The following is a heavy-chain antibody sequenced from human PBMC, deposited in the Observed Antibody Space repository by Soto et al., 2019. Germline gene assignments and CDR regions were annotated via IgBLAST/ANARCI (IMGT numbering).Heavy chain of an antibody. CDR1: GFTFSSYA. Sequence: QVQLVESGGGVVQPGRSLRLSCAASGFTFSSYAMHWVRQAPGKGLEWVAVISYDGSNKYYADSVKGRFTISRDNSKNTLYLQMNSLRAEDTAVYYCARDQWLRYFDYWGQGTLVTVSS. D-gene: IGHD5-12*01. CDR3: ARDQWLRYFDY. J-gene: IGHJ4*02. CDR2: ISYDGSNK. V-gene: IGHV3-30-3*01.